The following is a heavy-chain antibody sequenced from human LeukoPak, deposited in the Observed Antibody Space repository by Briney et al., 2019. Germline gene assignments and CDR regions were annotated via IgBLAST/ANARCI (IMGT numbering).Heavy chain of an antibody. CDR3: ARIYSSSWFLNWFDP. CDR1: GGSFSGYY. V-gene: IGHV4-34*01. D-gene: IGHD6-13*01. J-gene: IGHJ5*02. CDR2: INHSGST. Sequence: PSETLSLTCAVYGGSFSGYYWSWIRQPPGKGLEWIGEINHSGSTYYNPSLKSRVTISVDTSKNQFSLKLNSVTAAGTAVYYCARIYSSSWFLNWFDPWGQGTLVTVSS.